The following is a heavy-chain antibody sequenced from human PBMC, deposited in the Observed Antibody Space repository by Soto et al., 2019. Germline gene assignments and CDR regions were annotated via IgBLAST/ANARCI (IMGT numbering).Heavy chain of an antibody. V-gene: IGHV4-4*01. CDR1: NTSISSSNW. CDR2: IYHTGRT. Sequence: QVQLQESGPSLVKPSGTLSLTCVITNTSISSSNWWSWVRQAPGKGLAWIGEIYHTGRTNYAPSRRTRVSMSLDMPSNRCCRRMTSLAAADAAVYCCGIGEAHYDTLAGSSLVRACDILGQGTMVTVSS. J-gene: IGHJ3*02. D-gene: IGHD3-9*01. CDR3: GIGEAHYDTLAGSSLVRACDI.